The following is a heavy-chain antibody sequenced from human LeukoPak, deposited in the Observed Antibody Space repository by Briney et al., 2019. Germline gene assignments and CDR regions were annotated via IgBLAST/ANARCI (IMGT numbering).Heavy chain of an antibody. D-gene: IGHD5-18*01. V-gene: IGHV3-21*01. Sequence: GGSLRLSCAASGFTFSSYSMNWVRQAPGKGLEWVSSISSSSSYIYYADSVKGRFTISRDNAKNSLYLQMNSLRAEDTAVYYCARGGEGYSYSTYYYYMDVWGKGTTVTVSS. CDR1: GFTFSSYS. CDR2: ISSSSSYI. CDR3: ARGGEGYSYSTYYYYMDV. J-gene: IGHJ6*03.